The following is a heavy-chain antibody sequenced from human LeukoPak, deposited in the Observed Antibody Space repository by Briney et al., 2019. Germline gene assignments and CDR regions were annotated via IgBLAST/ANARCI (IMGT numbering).Heavy chain of an antibody. CDR1: GYTFTSYD. CDR3: ARVGATSREQFDP. D-gene: IGHD1-26*01. V-gene: IGHV1-8*01. CDR2: MNPNSGNT. Sequence: RASVKVSCKASGYTFTSYDINWVRQATGQGLEWMGWMNPNSGNTGYAQKFQGRVTITADKSTSTAYMELSSLRSEDTAVYYCARVGATSREQFDPWGQGTLVTVSS. J-gene: IGHJ5*02.